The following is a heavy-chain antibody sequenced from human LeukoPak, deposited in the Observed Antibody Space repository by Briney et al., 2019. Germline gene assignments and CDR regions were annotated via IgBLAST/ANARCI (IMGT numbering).Heavy chain of an antibody. CDR2: IKQDGSEK. J-gene: IGHJ4*02. Sequence: PGGSLRLSCAASGFTFSSYWMSWVRQAPGKGLEWVANIKQDGSEKYYVDSVKVRFTISRDNAKNSLYLQMNSLRAEDTAVYYCARPKCGGSCYRTQPYYFDYWGQGTLVTVSS. CDR3: ARPKCGGSCYRTQPYYFDY. V-gene: IGHV3-7*01. D-gene: IGHD2-15*01. CDR1: GFTFSSYW.